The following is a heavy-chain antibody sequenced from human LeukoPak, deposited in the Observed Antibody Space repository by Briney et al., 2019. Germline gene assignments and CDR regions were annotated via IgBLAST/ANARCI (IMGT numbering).Heavy chain of an antibody. J-gene: IGHJ3*02. V-gene: IGHV3-23*01. CDR1: GFTFSNYA. CDR3: AKVQRSSWYGAFDI. D-gene: IGHD6-13*01. CDR2: ISGSGGST. Sequence: SLRLSCAASGFTFSNYAMIWVRQAPGRGLEWVSAISGSGGSTYYADSVKGRFTISRDNSKNTLYLQMNSLRAEDTAVYYCAKVQRSSWYGAFDIWGQGTMVTVSS.